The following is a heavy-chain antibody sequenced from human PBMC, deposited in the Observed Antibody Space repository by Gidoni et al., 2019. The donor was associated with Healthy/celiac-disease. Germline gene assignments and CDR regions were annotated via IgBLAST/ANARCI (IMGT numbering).Heavy chain of an antibody. D-gene: IGHD6-6*01. CDR1: GYTLNRYY. CDR3: ARDNQRGASIAAFGDY. V-gene: IGHV1-46*02. Sequence: QVQLVQSGAEVKKPGASVKVSCKASGYTLNRYYIHWVRQAPGQVIEWMGIINPSGGSTSYAQKFRGRGTMTRDTSTSTVYMELSSLRSEDTAVYYCARDNQRGASIAAFGDYWGQGTLVTVSS. CDR2: INPSGGST. J-gene: IGHJ4*02.